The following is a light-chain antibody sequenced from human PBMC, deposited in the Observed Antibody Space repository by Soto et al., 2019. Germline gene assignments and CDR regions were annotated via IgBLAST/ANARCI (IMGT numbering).Light chain of an antibody. V-gene: IGLV2-11*01. CDR1: SSDVGGYTF. CDR2: DVS. J-gene: IGLJ2*01. CDR3: CSYAGSYIWV. Sequence: HSALTQPRSVSGSPGQSVTISCTGTSSDVGGYTFVSWYQQHPGKAPKLMIYDVSKRPSGVPDRFSGSKSSNTASLTISGLQAEDEADYYCCSYAGSYIWVFGGGTQLTVL.